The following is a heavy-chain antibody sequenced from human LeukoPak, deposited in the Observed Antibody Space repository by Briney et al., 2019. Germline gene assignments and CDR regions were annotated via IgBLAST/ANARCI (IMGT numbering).Heavy chain of an antibody. CDR3: ARVFPNSPTRPAGTGWFDP. V-gene: IGHV1-18*01. Sequence: EASVKVSCKASGYTFTSYGISWVRQAPGQGLEWMGWISDYNGNTNYAQKLQGRVTMTTDTSTSTAYMELRSLRSDDTAVYYCARVFPNSPTRPAGTGWFDPWGQGTLVTVSS. CDR1: GYTFTSYG. J-gene: IGHJ5*02. CDR2: ISDYNGNT. D-gene: IGHD6-13*01.